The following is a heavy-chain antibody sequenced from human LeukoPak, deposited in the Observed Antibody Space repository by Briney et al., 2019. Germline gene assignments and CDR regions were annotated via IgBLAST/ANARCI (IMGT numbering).Heavy chain of an antibody. V-gene: IGHV4-59*01. J-gene: IGHJ5*02. D-gene: IGHD1-14*01. CDR2: IYYSGST. CDR3: ARLAGIYMPLDP. CDR1: GGSISSYY. Sequence: SETLSLTCTVSGGSISSYYWSWIRQPPGKGLEWIGYIYYSGSTSYNPSLKSRVTISVDTSKNQFSLKLSSVTAADTAVYHCARLAGIYMPLDPWGQGTLVTVSS.